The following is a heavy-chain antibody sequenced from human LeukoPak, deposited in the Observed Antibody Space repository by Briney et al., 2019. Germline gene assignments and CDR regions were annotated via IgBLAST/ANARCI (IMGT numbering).Heavy chain of an antibody. CDR3: AKDNGGSSSWYAGPDWFDP. J-gene: IGHJ5*02. CDR2: IRYDGSDK. V-gene: IGHV3-30*02. CDR1: GFTFSTYD. D-gene: IGHD6-13*01. Sequence: GGSLRLSCAASGFTFSTYDMHWVRQAPGKGLEWVSFIRYDGSDKLYADSVKGRFTVSRDNSKNTLYLQMNSLRAEDTAVYYCAKDNGGSSSWYAGPDWFDPWGQGTLVTVSS.